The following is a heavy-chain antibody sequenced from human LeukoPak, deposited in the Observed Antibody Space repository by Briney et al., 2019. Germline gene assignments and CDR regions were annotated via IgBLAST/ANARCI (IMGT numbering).Heavy chain of an antibody. CDR2: INPNSGGT. Sequence: ASVKVSCKASGYTFTGYYMHWVRQAPGQGLEWMGWINPNSGGTNYAQKFQGRVTMTRDTSISTAYMELSGLRSDDTAVYYCLKVGYSSSSDDAFDIWGQGTMVTVSS. D-gene: IGHD6-6*01. CDR1: GYTFTGYY. CDR3: LKVGYSSSSDDAFDI. J-gene: IGHJ3*02. V-gene: IGHV1-2*02.